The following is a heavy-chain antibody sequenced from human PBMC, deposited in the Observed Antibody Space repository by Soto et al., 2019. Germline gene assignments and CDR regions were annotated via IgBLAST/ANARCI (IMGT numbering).Heavy chain of an antibody. Sequence: QITLKESGPTLVKPTQTLTLTCTFSGFSLTTDAVGVGWIRQPPGKALEWLALLYWDDDKRYSPGQKSRLTINKAASRNQVVLTLTNMDPADTATYYCAHVYWVAAGIRYYFDYWGQGTLVTVSS. CDR3: AHVYWVAAGIRYYFDY. CDR1: GFSLTTDAVG. J-gene: IGHJ4*02. CDR2: LYWDDDK. D-gene: IGHD1-1*01. V-gene: IGHV2-5*02.